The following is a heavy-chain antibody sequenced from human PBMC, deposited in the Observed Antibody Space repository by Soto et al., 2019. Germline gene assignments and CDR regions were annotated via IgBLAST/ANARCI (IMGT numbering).Heavy chain of an antibody. V-gene: IGHV1-18*01. J-gene: IGHJ6*02. D-gene: IGHD3-10*01. Sequence: ASVKLYCKASGYTFTNYPITWGRQVPGQGLEWMGWVSGYNGYTNYAQKFQGRVTMTTDTSTSTAFMELRSLRSDDTAVYYCGRPGSGSYDDYAMDVWGQGTTVTVSS. CDR1: GYTFTNYP. CDR3: GRPGSGSYDDYAMDV. CDR2: VSGYNGYT.